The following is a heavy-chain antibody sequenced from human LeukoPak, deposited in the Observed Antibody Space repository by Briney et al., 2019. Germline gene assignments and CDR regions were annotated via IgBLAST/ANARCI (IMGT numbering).Heavy chain of an antibody. D-gene: IGHD5-18*01. Sequence: SETLSLTCTVSGGSIRSSYYYWSWIRQPPGKGLEWIGYIYYSGSTNYNPSLKSRVTISVDTSKNQFSLKLSSVTAADTAVYYCAMGGYSYGYYDYWGQGTLVTVSS. CDR3: AMGGYSYGYYDY. J-gene: IGHJ4*02. V-gene: IGHV4-61*01. CDR1: GGSIRSSYYY. CDR2: IYYSGST.